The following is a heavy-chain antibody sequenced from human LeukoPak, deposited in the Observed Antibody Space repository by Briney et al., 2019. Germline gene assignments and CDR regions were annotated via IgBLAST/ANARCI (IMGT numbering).Heavy chain of an antibody. V-gene: IGHV3-53*01. D-gene: IGHD3-22*01. CDR3: ARAPYYDSNGYFYGAFDI. Sequence: GGSLRLSCAASGFTFSRYSMNWVRQAPGKGLEWVSVIYSGGGTYYADSVKGRFTISRDNPRNTLYLQMNSLRAGDTAVYYCARAPYYDSNGYFYGAFDIWGPGTMVTVSS. CDR1: GFTFSRYS. J-gene: IGHJ3*02. CDR2: IYSGGGT.